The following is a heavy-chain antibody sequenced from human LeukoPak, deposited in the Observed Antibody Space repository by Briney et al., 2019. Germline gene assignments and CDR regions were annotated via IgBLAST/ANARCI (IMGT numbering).Heavy chain of an antibody. Sequence: HSGGSLRLSCAASGFTFSSYAMSWVRQAPGKGLEWVSAISGSGGSTYYADSVKGRFTISRDNSKNTLYLQMNSLGAEDTAVYYCARAPHYGDYHDYWGQGTLVTVSS. CDR3: ARAPHYGDYHDY. V-gene: IGHV3-23*01. CDR1: GFTFSSYA. J-gene: IGHJ4*02. CDR2: ISGSGGST. D-gene: IGHD4-17*01.